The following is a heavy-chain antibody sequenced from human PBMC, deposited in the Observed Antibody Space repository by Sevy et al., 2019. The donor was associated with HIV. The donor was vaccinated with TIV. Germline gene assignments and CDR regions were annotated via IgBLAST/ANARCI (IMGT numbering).Heavy chain of an antibody. V-gene: IGHV3-23*01. D-gene: IGHD3-10*01. J-gene: IGHJ4*02. CDR2: ISGSGGST. Sequence: GGSLRLSCAASGFTFSSNAMSWVRQAPGKGLEWVSGISGSGGSTYYAHSVKGRFTISRDNSKNTLYLQMNSLRGEDTAVYYCAKYGSGSSYYFDYWGQGILVTVSS. CDR1: GFTFSSNA. CDR3: AKYGSGSSYYFDY.